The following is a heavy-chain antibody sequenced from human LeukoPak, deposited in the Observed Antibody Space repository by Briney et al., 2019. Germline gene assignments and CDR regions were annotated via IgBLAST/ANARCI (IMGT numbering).Heavy chain of an antibody. Sequence: PSETLSLTCTVSGGSISSSSYYWGWIRQPPGKGLEWIGSIYYSGSTYYNPSLKSRVTISVDTSKNQFSLKLSSVTAADTAVYYCATNIVGPTLDYWGQGTLVTVSS. V-gene: IGHV4-39*01. CDR2: IYYSGST. CDR3: ATNIVGPTLDY. CDR1: GGSISSSSYY. D-gene: IGHD1-26*01. J-gene: IGHJ4*02.